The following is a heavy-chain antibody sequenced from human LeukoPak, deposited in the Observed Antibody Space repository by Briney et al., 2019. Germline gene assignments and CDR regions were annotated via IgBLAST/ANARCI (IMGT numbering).Heavy chain of an antibody. D-gene: IGHD2-15*01. CDR3: AREKCSGGICYSGFDC. CDR1: GGSIGSGDYF. CDR2: MYYSGST. J-gene: IGHJ4*02. Sequence: PSETLSLTCTVSGGSIGSGDYFWSWIRQPPGKGLEWIGYMYYSGSTYYNSSLKSRVTISIDTSKNQFSLKLSSVTAADTAVYYCAREKCSGGICYSGFDCWGQGTLVTVSS. V-gene: IGHV4-30-4*01.